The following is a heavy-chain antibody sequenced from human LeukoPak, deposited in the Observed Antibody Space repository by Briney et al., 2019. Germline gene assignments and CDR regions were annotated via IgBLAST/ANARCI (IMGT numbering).Heavy chain of an antibody. J-gene: IGHJ6*02. CDR3: ARGSLGSGWYESYYYYGMDV. V-gene: IGHV1-8*01. CDR2: MNPNSGNT. Sequence: ASVKVSCKASGYTFTSYDINWVRQATGQGLEWMGWMNPNSGNTGYAQKFQGRVTITRNTSISTAYMELSSLRSEDTAVYYCARGSLGSGWYESYYYYGMDVWGQGTTVTVSS. CDR1: GYTFTSYD. D-gene: IGHD6-19*01.